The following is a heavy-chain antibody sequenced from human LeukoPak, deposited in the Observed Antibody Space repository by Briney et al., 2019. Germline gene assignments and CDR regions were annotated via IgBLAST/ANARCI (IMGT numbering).Heavy chain of an antibody. CDR2: INPSGGST. Sequence: GASVKVSCKASGYTFTGYYMHWVRQAPGQGLEWMGIINPSGGSTSYAQKFQGRVTMTRDTSTSTVYMELSSLRSEDTAVYYCARCLRRSSGSYGSGYWGQGTLVTVSS. CDR3: ARCLRRSSGSYGSGY. D-gene: IGHD1-26*01. V-gene: IGHV1-46*01. CDR1: GYTFTGYY. J-gene: IGHJ4*02.